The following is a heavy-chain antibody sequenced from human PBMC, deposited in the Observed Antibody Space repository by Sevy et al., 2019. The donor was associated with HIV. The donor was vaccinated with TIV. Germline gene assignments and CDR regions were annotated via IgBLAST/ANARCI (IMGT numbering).Heavy chain of an antibody. Sequence: ASVKVSCKASGYTFTSYGISWVRQAPGQGLEWMGGISAYNGNTNYAQKLQGRVTMTTDTSTSTAYMELRSLRSDDTAVYYCAVVAPNNWFDPWGQGTLVTVSS. V-gene: IGHV1-18*01. D-gene: IGHD2-15*01. CDR3: AVVAPNNWFDP. CDR1: GYTFTSYG. J-gene: IGHJ5*02. CDR2: ISAYNGNT.